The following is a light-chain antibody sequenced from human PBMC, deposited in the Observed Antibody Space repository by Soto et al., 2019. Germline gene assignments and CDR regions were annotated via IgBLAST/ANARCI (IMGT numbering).Light chain of an antibody. J-gene: IGKJ4*01. V-gene: IGKV3-15*01. CDR2: DTS. Sequence: EVVMRQSHATLSFSPGGGATLSCRARKGIGDTLAWYQHKPDQTPRLLIYDTSTRATVVPARVSGSRSGTEFPLTINSLQSEDFAVYYCQRYNNWPLTFGGGTKVESK. CDR3: QRYNNWPLT. CDR1: KGIGDT.